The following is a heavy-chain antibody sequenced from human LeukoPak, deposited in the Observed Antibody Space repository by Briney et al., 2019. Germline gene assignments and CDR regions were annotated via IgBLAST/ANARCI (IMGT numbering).Heavy chain of an antibody. Sequence: GGSLRLSCAASGFTFNNYWVHWVRQAPGKGLVWVSRIDSDGSSTRYADAVKGRFTISRDNAKNTLYLQMNSLRAEDTAIYYCVKGGGPRGFDYWGQGILVTVSS. CDR3: VKGGGPRGFDY. CDR2: IDSDGSST. V-gene: IGHV3-74*01. CDR1: GFTFNNYW. D-gene: IGHD3-10*01. J-gene: IGHJ4*02.